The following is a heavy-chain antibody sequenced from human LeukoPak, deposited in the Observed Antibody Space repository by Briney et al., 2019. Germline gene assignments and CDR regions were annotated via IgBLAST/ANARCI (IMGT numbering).Heavy chain of an antibody. Sequence: GGSLRLSCAASGFSFSSYAMSWVRQAPGKGLEWVAAITGSGSSTFYADAVKGRFTIYKDNSKNTLYLQMNNLRAEDTAAYSCAKRVRRWYLVDYWGQGDLVTVSS. CDR2: ITGSGSST. D-gene: IGHD6-13*01. CDR1: GFSFSSYA. CDR3: AKRVRRWYLVDY. J-gene: IGHJ4*02. V-gene: IGHV3-23*01.